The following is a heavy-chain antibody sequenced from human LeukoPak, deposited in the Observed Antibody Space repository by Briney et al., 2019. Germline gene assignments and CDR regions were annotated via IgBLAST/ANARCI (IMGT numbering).Heavy chain of an antibody. J-gene: IGHJ4*02. CDR3: ARDYYYGSTGYDSYYFGY. CDR2: INPSGGST. CDR1: GYTFTTYY. Sequence: ASVKVSCKASGYTFTTYYMHWVRQAPGQGLEWMGIINPSGGSTGYAQKFQGRVTMTRDTSTSTVYMELRSLRSEDTAVYYCARDYYYGSTGYDSYYFGYWGQGTLVSVSS. D-gene: IGHD3-22*01. V-gene: IGHV1-46*01.